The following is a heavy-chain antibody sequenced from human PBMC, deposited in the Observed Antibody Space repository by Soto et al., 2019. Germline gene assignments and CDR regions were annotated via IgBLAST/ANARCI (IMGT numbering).Heavy chain of an antibody. J-gene: IGHJ5*02. CDR3: TIAYCSGGSCWAWSSWFDP. Sequence: QVQLQQSGPELVKPSQTLSLTCAISGDSVSSNSAAWNWIRQSPSRGLEWLGRTYYRSKWYNDCAATVKTLINNSPEPAKTHIAVQLNAGTPGHTAAYYRTIAYCSGGSCWAWSSWFDPLGQGTLVTVST. V-gene: IGHV6-1*01. D-gene: IGHD2-15*01. CDR2: TYYRSKWYN. CDR1: GDSVSSNSAA.